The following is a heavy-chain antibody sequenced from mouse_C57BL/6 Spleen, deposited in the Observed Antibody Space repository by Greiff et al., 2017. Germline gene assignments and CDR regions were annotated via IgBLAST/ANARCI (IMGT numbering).Heavy chain of an antibody. Sequence: VHLVESGPGLVQPSQSLSITCTVSGFSLTSYGVHWVRQSPGKGLEWLGVIWSGGSTDYNAAFISRLSISKDNSKSQVFFKMNSLQADDTAIYYCARNGIELRGYYAMDYWGQGTSVTVSS. D-gene: IGHD1-1*01. CDR2: IWSGGST. V-gene: IGHV2-2*01. J-gene: IGHJ4*01. CDR1: GFSLTSYG. CDR3: ARNGIELRGYYAMDY.